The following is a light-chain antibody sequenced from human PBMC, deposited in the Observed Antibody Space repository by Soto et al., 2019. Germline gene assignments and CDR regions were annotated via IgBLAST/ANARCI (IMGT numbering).Light chain of an antibody. Sequence: NVLTQSPDTLSLSPGERATLSCRTSETVSDSQLAWYQQKPGQAPRLLIYSVSTRATGIADRFSGSGSGTDFTLTISRLEPADFAIYYCQQYGSSRWTFGQGTKVDIK. CDR1: ETVSDSQ. CDR2: SVS. V-gene: IGKV3-20*01. J-gene: IGKJ1*01. CDR3: QQYGSSRWT.